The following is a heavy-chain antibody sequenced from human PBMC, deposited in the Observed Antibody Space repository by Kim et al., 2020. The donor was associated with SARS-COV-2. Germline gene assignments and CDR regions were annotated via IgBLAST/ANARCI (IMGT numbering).Heavy chain of an antibody. CDR3: ARDVSHGGGGWPQADAFDV. D-gene: IGHD3-16*01. CDR1: GFTFSSYA. J-gene: IGHJ3*01. V-gene: IGHV3-30*04. Sequence: GGSLRLSCAASGFTFSSYAMLWVRQAPGKGLEWVSIISSDGSRKYYADSVKGRFTISRDNSTNTLYLQMSSLRPEDTAIYYCARDVSHGGGGWPQADAFDVWGPGTLVTVSS. CDR2: ISSDGSRK.